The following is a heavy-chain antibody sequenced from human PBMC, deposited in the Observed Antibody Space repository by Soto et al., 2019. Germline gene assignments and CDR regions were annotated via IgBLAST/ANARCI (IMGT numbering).Heavy chain of an antibody. D-gene: IGHD6-13*01. CDR2: ISAYNGNT. CDR3: ARGGEHSSRWPGYYYYYMDV. CDR1: GYTFTSYG. V-gene: IGHV1-18*01. J-gene: IGHJ6*03. Sequence: QVQLVQSGAEVKKPGASVKVSCKASGYTFTSYGISWVRQAPGQGLEWMGWISAYNGNTNYAQKLQGRVTMTTDTSTSTAYMARMSLRSDDTAVYYCARGGEHSSRWPGYYYYYMDVWGKGTTVTVSS.